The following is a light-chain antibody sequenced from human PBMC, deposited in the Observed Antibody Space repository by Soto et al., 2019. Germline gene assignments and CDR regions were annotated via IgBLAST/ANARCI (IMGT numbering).Light chain of an antibody. CDR2: GAS. V-gene: IGKV3-15*01. Sequence: EVVMTPSPATLSVSPGERATLSCRASRSVGTNLAWYQQKLGQAPRLLIFGASTRAAGIPARFSGSGSGTEFSLTISSLQSEDFAVYSCQQYNNWPWTFGQGTKVDIK. J-gene: IGKJ1*01. CDR3: QQYNNWPWT. CDR1: RSVGTN.